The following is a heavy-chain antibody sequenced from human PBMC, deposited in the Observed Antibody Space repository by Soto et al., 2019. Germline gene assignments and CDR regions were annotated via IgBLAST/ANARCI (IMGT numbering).Heavy chain of an antibody. V-gene: IGHV1-3*01. D-gene: IGHD6-19*01. CDR3: AREGGWYVDY. Sequence: VKVSCKASGYTFTGYTIHWVRQAPGQRLEWMGWIKADNTNTKYSQKFQGRVTITRDTSASTVYMELSSLRSEDTAVYYCAREGGWYVDYWGQGTLVTVSS. J-gene: IGHJ4*02. CDR2: IKADNTNT. CDR1: GYTFTGYT.